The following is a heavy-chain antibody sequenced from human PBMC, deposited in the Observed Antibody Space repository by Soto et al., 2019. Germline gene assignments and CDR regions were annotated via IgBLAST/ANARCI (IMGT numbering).Heavy chain of an antibody. V-gene: IGHV1-2*02. Sequence: SVQSSEESSGCTVTTHWMHWLRQAPGQGLEWMGWINPNSGGTTYAQKFHARVTMTRDTSISTAYMELSGLTSDDTAVYYCAREADLTMTYALDVWGHGTTVT. D-gene: IGHD3-22*01. CDR2: INPNSGGT. J-gene: IGHJ6*02. CDR3: AREADLTMTYALDV. CDR1: GCTVTTHW.